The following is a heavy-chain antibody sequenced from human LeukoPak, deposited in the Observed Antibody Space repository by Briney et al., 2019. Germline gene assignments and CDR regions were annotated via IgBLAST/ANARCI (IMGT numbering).Heavy chain of an antibody. CDR3: ARHPQTNFDY. J-gene: IGHJ4*02. V-gene: IGHV5-51*01. Sequence: GESLRISCKGSGYGIDTYWIGWVRQMPGKGLEWMGIIYPGDSDTRYSPSFQGQVTILADRSISTAYLQWSSLKASDTAMYYCARHPQTNFDYWGQGTLVTVSS. CDR1: GYGIDTYW. D-gene: IGHD2-8*01. CDR2: IYPGDSDT.